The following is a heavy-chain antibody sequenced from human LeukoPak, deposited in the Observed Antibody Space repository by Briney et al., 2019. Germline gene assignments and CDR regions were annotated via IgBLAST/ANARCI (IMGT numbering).Heavy chain of an antibody. D-gene: IGHD3-22*01. J-gene: IGHJ3*02. CDR2: MSYSGST. Sequence: PSETLSLTCTVSGASISGYYWNWIRQPPGKGLEWIGYMSYSGSTNYNPSLRSRVTISLDTSKNHFSLKLSSVTAADTAVYYCARDPTIVGREAFDIWGQGTMVIVSS. CDR1: GASISGYY. V-gene: IGHV4-59*01. CDR3: ARDPTIVGREAFDI.